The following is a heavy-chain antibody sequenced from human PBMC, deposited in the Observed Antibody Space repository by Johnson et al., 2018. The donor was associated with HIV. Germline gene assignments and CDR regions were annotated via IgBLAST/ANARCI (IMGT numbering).Heavy chain of an antibody. V-gene: IGHV3-7*01. Sequence: EVQLVESGGGLVQPGGSLRLSCAASGFTFSSYWMTWVRQAPGKGLEWVANIKQDGSEKNYMDSVKGRFTISRDNANNALYLQMTSLRAGDTAGYYCAREGLWWGAFDIWGQGTMVTVSS. D-gene: IGHD2-21*01. CDR2: IKQDGSEK. CDR1: GFTFSSYW. J-gene: IGHJ3*02. CDR3: AREGLWWGAFDI.